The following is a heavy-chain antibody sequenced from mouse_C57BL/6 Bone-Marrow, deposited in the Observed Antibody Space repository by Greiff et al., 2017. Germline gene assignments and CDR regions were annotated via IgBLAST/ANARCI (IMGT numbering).Heavy chain of an antibody. J-gene: IGHJ2*01. CDR3: ARQDGYYFDY. D-gene: IGHD2-3*01. CDR2: ISSGGSYT. V-gene: IGHV5-6*02. Sequence: EVKLVESGGDLVKPGGSLKLSCAASGFTFSSYGMSWVRQTPDKRLEWVATISSGGSYTYYPDSVKGRFTISRDNAKNTLYLHMSRLKSEDTAMYYCARQDGYYFDYWGQGTTLTVSS. CDR1: GFTFSSYG.